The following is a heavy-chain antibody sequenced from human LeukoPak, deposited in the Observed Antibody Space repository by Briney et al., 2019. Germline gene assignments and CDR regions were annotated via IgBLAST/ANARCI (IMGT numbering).Heavy chain of an antibody. J-gene: IGHJ5*02. V-gene: IGHV4-59*01. D-gene: IGHD6-6*01. CDR2: IYYTGGT. CDR3: ARDSSSPPEGWLDP. CDR1: GDSISTYY. Sequence: PSETLSLTCSVSGDSISTYYWNWIRQPPGKGLEWIGYIYYTGGTNYNPSLKSRVTISVDTSKNQFSLTLRSATAADTAVYYCARDSSSPPEGWLDPWGQGTLVTVSS.